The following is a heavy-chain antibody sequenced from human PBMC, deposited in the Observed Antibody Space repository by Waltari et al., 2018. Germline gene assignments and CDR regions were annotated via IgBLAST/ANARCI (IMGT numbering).Heavy chain of an antibody. J-gene: IGHJ4*02. Sequence: EVQLVESGGGLVQPGGSLRLSCAASGFTFSNFWMSWARQASGKGLEWVANINHDGSGEYYVDSVKGRFTISRDNARNSLYLQMNSLRAEDTAVYYCQRGDYWGQGTLVTVSS. CDR3: QRGDY. CDR2: INHDGSGE. V-gene: IGHV3-7*04. CDR1: GFTFSNFW.